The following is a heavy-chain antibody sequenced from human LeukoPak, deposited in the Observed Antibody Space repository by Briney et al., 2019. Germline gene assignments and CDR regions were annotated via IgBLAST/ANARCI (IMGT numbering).Heavy chain of an antibody. J-gene: IGHJ6*03. CDR2: ISGSGGNT. CDR3: AKTPRYCSSTSCYMDV. D-gene: IGHD2-2*01. CDR1: AFTFSSHA. Sequence: GGSLRLSCAASAFTFSSHAMSWVRQAPGKGLEWVSAISGSGGNTYYADSVKGRFTISRDNSKNTLSLQMNSLRAEDTAVYYCAKTPRYCSSTSCYMDVWGKGITVTVSS. V-gene: IGHV3-23*01.